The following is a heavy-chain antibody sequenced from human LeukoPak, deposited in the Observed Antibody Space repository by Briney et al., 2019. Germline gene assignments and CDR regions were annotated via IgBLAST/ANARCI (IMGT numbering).Heavy chain of an antibody. CDR1: GFPFSTFG. CDR3: AKDRALRYFDWSFDY. J-gene: IGHJ4*02. V-gene: IGHV3-23*01. CDR2: ISGSDRSI. Sequence: GGSLSLSCAASGFPFSTFGMTWVRPAPGKGLEWVSGISGSDRSIYYADSVKGRFTISRDNSKNTLYLQMNSLRAEDTAVYYCAKDRALRYFDWSFDYWGQGTLATVSS. D-gene: IGHD3-9*01.